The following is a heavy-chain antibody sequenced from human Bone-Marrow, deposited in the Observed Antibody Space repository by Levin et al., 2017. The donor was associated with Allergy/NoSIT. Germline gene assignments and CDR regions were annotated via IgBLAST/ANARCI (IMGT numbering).Heavy chain of an antibody. CDR2: INIGNGNT. V-gene: IGHV1-3*04. Sequence: ASVKVSCKASGYSFTTHSIHWVRQAPGQRLEWMGWINIGNGNTEYSHKFRGRVTIARDTSGNTSYMDLKSLRSEETAMYFCARESTGDHYGNVFDVWGQGTMVTVSS. CDR3: ARESTGDHYGNVFDV. D-gene: IGHD4-17*01. J-gene: IGHJ3*01. CDR1: GYSFTTHS.